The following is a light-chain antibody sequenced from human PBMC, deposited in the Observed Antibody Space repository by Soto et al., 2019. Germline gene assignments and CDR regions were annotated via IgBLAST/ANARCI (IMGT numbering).Light chain of an antibody. CDR1: QSVSSSY. V-gene: IGKV3-20*01. CDR3: QQYGSSRFT. CDR2: GAS. J-gene: IGKJ4*01. Sequence: EIVLTQSPGTLSLSPGERATLSCRASQSVSSSYLAWYQQKPGQAPRLLIYGASSRATGIPDRFSGSGSGTDFTLTISRLEPEDFAVYYCQQYGSSRFTFGGGTKVDI.